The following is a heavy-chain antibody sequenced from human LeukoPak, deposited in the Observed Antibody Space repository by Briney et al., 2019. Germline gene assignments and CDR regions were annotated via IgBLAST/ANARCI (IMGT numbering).Heavy chain of an antibody. D-gene: IGHD3-3*01. J-gene: IGHJ1*01. CDR1: GGSITDTYYY. V-gene: IGHV4-39*01. CDR2: VYYTGNT. CDR3: ARIAVVVRDRDLIAEYFQY. Sequence: NASGTLSLTCTVSGGSITDTYYYWGWIRQPPGKGLEWVGTVYYTGNTYYHPSLKSRVTISVDASNNQFSLNLRYVTATDTAVYYCARIAVVVRDRDLIAEYFQYWGQGSLATVSS.